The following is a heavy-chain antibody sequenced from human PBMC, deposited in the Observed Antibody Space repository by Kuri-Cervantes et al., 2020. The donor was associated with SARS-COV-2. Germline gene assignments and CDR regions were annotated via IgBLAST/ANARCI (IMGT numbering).Heavy chain of an antibody. CDR1: GGTINSYD. CDR3: VIAPPGYSGYDWGGFDY. D-gene: IGHD5-12*01. V-gene: IGHV4-59*01. Sequence: AETLSLTCTGSGGTINSYDWSWIRQPPGKGLEWIGYVFYSGSTNYNPSLKRRVSISVDTSKNQFSLRLRSGTAADSAVYYCVIAPPGYSGYDWGGFDYWGKGTLVPSPQ. CDR2: VFYSGST. J-gene: IGHJ4*02.